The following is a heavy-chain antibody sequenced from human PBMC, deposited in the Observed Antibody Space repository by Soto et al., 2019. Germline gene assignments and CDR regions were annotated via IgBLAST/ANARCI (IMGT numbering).Heavy chain of an antibody. D-gene: IGHD6-13*01. Sequence: QVQLVQSGAEVKKLGASVKLSCKASGYTFINYYRHWVRQAPGQGLEWMGIFNPTSGSTNYAQKFQGRVTLTMDTSTRTVYMELSSLRFDDTAVYYCARDLAAGDYWGQGTLVTVSS. CDR1: GYTFINYY. CDR2: FNPTSGST. J-gene: IGHJ4*02. V-gene: IGHV1-46*01. CDR3: ARDLAAGDY.